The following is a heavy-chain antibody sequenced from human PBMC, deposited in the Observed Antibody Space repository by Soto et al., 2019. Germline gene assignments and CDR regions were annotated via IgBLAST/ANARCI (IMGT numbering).Heavy chain of an antibody. V-gene: IGHV3-23*01. J-gene: IGHJ4*02. CDR3: ARLVERQCLNF. CDR2: ITDNGGGT. CDR1: GFTFRDSA. Sequence: GGSLRLSCAASGFTFRDSAMTWVRQTPGKGLEYVSSITDNGGGTYYADSVKGRFTSSRDNAKNSLYLQMNSLRVEDTAVYYCARLVERQCLNFWGQGTLVTVSS. D-gene: IGHD2-15*01.